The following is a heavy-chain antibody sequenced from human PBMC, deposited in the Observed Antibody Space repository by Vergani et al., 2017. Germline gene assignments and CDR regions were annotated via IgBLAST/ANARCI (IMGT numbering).Heavy chain of an antibody. Sequence: QVTLTESGPALVKPTQTLTLTCTFSGFSLSTSGMRVSWIRQPPGKALEWLARIDWDDDKFYSPSLKTRRTISKDTSKNQVVLTMTNMDPVDTATYCCAHRRRPTQGGWFDPWGQGTLVTVSS. CDR2: IDWDDDK. J-gene: IGHJ5*02. V-gene: IGHV2-70*04. D-gene: IGHD3-16*01. CDR3: AHRRRPTQGGWFDP. CDR1: GFSLSTSGMR.